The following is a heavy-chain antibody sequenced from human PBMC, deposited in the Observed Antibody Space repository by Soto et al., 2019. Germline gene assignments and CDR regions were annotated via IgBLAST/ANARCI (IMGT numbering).Heavy chain of an antibody. CDR3: ARGGIVVVPVAFYMDV. CDR1: GGSFSGYY. Sequence: SETLSLTCAVYGGSFSGYYWSWIRQPPGKGLEWIGEINHSGSTNYNPSLKSRVTISVDTSKNQFSLKLSSVTAADTAVYYCARGGIVVVPVAFYMDVWGKGTTVTVSS. J-gene: IGHJ6*03. V-gene: IGHV4-34*01. CDR2: INHSGST. D-gene: IGHD2-2*01.